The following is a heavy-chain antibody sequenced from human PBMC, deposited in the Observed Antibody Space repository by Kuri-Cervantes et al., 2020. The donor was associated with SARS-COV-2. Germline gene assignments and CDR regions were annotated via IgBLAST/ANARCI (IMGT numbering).Heavy chain of an antibody. CDR3: ARDSSSSPYYYYGMDV. Sequence: GGSLRLSCAASGFTFSSYEMNWVRQAPGKGLEWVSYISSSGSTIYYADSVKGRFTISRDNAKNSLYLQMNSLRAEDTAVYYCARDSSSSPYYYYGMDVWGQGTTVTVSS. D-gene: IGHD6-6*01. J-gene: IGHJ6*02. CDR2: ISSSGSTI. V-gene: IGHV3-48*03. CDR1: GFTFSSYE.